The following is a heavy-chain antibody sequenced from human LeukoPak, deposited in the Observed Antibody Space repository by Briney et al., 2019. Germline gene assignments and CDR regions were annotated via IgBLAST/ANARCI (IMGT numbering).Heavy chain of an antibody. V-gene: IGHV3-33*01. J-gene: IGHJ4*02. CDR3: ARDWRAAGTLDY. D-gene: IGHD6-13*01. Sequence: GRSLRLSCAASGFALSSYGMHWVRQAPGKGLEWVAVIWSDGSNKYYADSVKGRFTISRDNSKNTLHLQMNSLRAEDTAVYYCARDWRAAGTLDYWGQGTLVTVSS. CDR2: IWSDGSNK. CDR1: GFALSSYG.